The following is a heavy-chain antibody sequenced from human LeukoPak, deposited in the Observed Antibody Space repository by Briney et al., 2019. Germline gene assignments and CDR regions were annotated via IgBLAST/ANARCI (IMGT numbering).Heavy chain of an antibody. CDR2: VFYTGST. CDR3: ARDLGPSRGFDY. Sequence: SETLSLTCTVSGDSISRISYYWGWIRQPPGKGLEWIGYVFYTGSTTYNPSLKSRLTISVDTSKSQFSLKLNSVTAADTAVYYCARDLGPSRGFDYWGRGTLVTVSS. J-gene: IGHJ4*02. CDR1: GDSISRISYY. V-gene: IGHV4-61*01. D-gene: IGHD3-10*01.